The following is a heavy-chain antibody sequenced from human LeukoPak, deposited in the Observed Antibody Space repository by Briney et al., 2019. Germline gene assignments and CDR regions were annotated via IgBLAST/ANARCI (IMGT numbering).Heavy chain of an antibody. V-gene: IGHV3-64*01. CDR2: ISDSGGST. Sequence: GGSLRLSCVASGFTFSNYAMQWVREAPGKGLEYVSAISDSGGSTYYANSVTGRFTISRDNSKNTLYLQMGSLRADGMALYYCARVSNNYCVGYWGQGTLVTVSS. CDR1: GFTFSNYA. CDR3: ARVSNNYCVGY. D-gene: IGHD2-21*01. J-gene: IGHJ4*02.